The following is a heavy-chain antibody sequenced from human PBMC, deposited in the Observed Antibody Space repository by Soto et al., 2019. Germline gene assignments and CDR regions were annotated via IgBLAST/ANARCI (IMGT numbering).Heavy chain of an antibody. V-gene: IGHV3-73*02. J-gene: IGHJ6*02. CDR1: GFTFSGSA. CDR3: ARQGYGGYYGLDV. CDR2: VRSKANGYAT. D-gene: IGHD4-17*01. Sequence: EVQLVESGGDLVQPGGSLKLSCAASGFTFSGSAIHWVRQTSGKGLEWVGRVRSKANGYATSYAASVQGRFNISRDDSKKMAYLQMNSLKTEDTALYDCARQGYGGYYGLDVWGQGTTVTVSS.